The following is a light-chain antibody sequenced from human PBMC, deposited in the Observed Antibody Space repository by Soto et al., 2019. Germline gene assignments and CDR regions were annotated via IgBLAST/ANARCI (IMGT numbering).Light chain of an antibody. Sequence: EIVLTQSPATLSLSPGERATLSCRASQSVSSYLAWYQQKPGQAPRLLIYDAFNRATGIPARFSGSGSGTDFTLTISSLEPEDFAVYYCQQRSNWPPLTSGGGNKVEIK. CDR2: DAF. CDR1: QSVSSY. J-gene: IGKJ4*01. V-gene: IGKV3-11*01. CDR3: QQRSNWPPLT.